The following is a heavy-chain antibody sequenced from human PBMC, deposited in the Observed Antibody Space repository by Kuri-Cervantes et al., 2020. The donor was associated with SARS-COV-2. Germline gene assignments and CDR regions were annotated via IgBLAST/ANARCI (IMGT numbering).Heavy chain of an antibody. J-gene: IGHJ4*02. CDR3: ARATTYYDFWSGYSFDY. V-gene: IGHV4-59*01. CDR2: IYYSGST. Sequence: GSLRLSCTVSGGSISSYYWSWIRQPPGQGLEWLGYIYYSGSTNYNPSLKSRVTISVDTSKNQFSLKLSSVTAADTAVYYCARATTYYDFWSGYSFDYWGQGTLVTVSS. CDR1: GGSISSYY. D-gene: IGHD3-3*01.